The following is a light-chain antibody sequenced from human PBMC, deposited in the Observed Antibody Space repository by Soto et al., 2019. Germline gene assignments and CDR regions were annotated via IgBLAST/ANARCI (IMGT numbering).Light chain of an antibody. J-gene: IGKJ2*01. V-gene: IGKV3-15*01. Sequence: EIVMTQSPATLSVSPGERATLSCRASQSVSSNLAWYQQKPGQAPRLLIYGASTRATGIPARFSGSGSGTEVTLTLSSLQSEDFAVYYCQQYNNWPPGTFGQGTKLEIK. CDR1: QSVSSN. CDR2: GAS. CDR3: QQYNNWPPGT.